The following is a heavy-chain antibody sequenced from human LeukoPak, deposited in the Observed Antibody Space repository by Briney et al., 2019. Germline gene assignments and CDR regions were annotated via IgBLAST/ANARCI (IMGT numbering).Heavy chain of an antibody. J-gene: IGHJ4*02. D-gene: IGHD4-17*01. CDR3: ATRDADYEYYFDY. Sequence: GASVKVSCKASGCTYSRYVISWVRQAPGQGLEWMGGINPNFGTPHIAQNFQDRVTITADKSTSTVYMEMRSLTSEDTAIFYCATRDADYEYYFDYWGQGTLVTVSS. CDR2: INPNFGTP. V-gene: IGHV1-69*06. CDR1: GCTYSRYV.